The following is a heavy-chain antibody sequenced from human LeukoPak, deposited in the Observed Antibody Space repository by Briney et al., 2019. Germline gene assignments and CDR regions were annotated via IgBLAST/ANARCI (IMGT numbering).Heavy chain of an antibody. CDR2: INHSGST. CDR3: ARGGHYGDYELYGYYLDC. CDR1: GGSFSGYY. D-gene: IGHD4-17*01. V-gene: IGHV4-34*01. Sequence: SETLSLTCAVYGGSFSGYYWSWIRQPPGKGLEWIGEINHSGSTNYNPSLKSRVTISVDTSKNQFSLKLSSVTAADTAVYYCARGGHYGDYELYGYYLDCWGQGTPVTVSS. J-gene: IGHJ4*02.